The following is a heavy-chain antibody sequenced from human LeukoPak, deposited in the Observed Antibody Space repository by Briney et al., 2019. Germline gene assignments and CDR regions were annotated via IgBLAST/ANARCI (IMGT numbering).Heavy chain of an antibody. J-gene: IGHJ4*02. D-gene: IGHD6-13*01. CDR2: IYYSGST. CDR1: GGSISSSSYY. Sequence: SETLSLTCTVSGGSISSSSYYWGWIRQPPGKGLEWIGSIYYSGSTYYNPSLKSRVTISVDTPKNQFSLKLSSVTAADTAVYYCARRAAAGTTAVDYWGQGTLVTVSS. CDR3: ARRAAAGTTAVDY. V-gene: IGHV4-39*01.